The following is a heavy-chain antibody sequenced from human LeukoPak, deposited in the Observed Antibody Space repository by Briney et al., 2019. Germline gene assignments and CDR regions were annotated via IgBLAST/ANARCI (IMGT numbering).Heavy chain of an antibody. Sequence: ASVKVSCKASGYTFTNYDINWVRQATGQGLEWMGWMNPNSGDTGYAQKFQGRVTMTRSTSISTAYMELGSLRSEDTAVYYCARGSNYYETNTFSAHIHHWGQGTPVTVSS. CDR2: MNPNSGDT. CDR1: GYTFTNYD. D-gene: IGHD3-22*01. V-gene: IGHV1-8*01. CDR3: ARGSNYYETNTFSAHIHH. J-gene: IGHJ1*01.